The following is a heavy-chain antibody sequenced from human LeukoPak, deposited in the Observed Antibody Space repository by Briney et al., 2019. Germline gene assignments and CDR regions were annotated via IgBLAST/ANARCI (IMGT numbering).Heavy chain of an antibody. CDR3: ARVWYSVSPWYFDL. Sequence: GRSLRLSCAASGLTFSSSGMYWVRQAPGMGLEWVAVIGYDGGDKYYADSVKGRFTISRDNSNNKTFLQMNSLKAEDTATYFCARVWYSVSPWYFDLWGRGSLVTVSS. J-gene: IGHJ2*01. D-gene: IGHD1-26*01. CDR2: IGYDGGDK. CDR1: GLTFSSSG. V-gene: IGHV3-33*08.